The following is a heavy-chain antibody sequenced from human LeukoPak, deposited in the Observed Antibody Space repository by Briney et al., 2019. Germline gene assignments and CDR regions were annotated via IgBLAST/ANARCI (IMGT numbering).Heavy chain of an antibody. CDR2: DGARGGGP. J-gene: IGHJ4*02. CDR3: AKGDVGAAPPY. Sequence: GGSLRLSCAASGFTSNSYGMSWIRQAPGKGLEWVSADGARGGGPYYADSVNGRFIMSRDNSKNTLYLQMDSLRVEGTAVYYCAKGDVGAAPPYWGQGTLVTVSS. D-gene: IGHD2-15*01. V-gene: IGHV3-23*01. CDR1: GFTSNSYG.